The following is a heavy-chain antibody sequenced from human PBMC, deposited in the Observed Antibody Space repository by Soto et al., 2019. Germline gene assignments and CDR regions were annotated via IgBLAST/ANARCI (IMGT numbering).Heavy chain of an antibody. CDR2: IIPIFGTA. V-gene: IGHV1-69*13. D-gene: IGHD3-3*01. Sequence: SVKVSCKASGGSFSSYAISWVRQAPGQGLEWMGGIIPIFGTANYAQKFQGRVTITADESTSTAYMELSSLRSEDTAVYYCARVKIFGVVIHNWFDHWGQGPLVTVSS. CDR3: ARVKIFGVVIHNWFDH. J-gene: IGHJ5*02. CDR1: GGSFSSYA.